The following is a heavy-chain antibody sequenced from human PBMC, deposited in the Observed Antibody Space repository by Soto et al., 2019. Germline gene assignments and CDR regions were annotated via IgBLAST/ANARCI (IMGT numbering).Heavy chain of an antibody. CDR1: GGTFRRYG. CDR2: IIPIFGTA. J-gene: IGHJ6*02. Sequence: QVQLVQSGAEVKKPGSSVKVSCKASGGTFRRYGMSWVRQAPGQGLEWMGRIIPIFGTANYAQKFQGRVTLIAEESTITAYIELSSLRSEDTAVYYCAMTREYYYYVMDVRSQGTTVTVSS. CDR3: AMTREYYYYVMDV. V-gene: IGHV1-69*15.